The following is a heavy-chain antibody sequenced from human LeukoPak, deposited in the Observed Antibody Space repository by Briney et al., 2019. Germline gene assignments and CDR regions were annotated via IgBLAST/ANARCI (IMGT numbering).Heavy chain of an antibody. CDR2: ISGSGGST. D-gene: IGHD6-13*01. CDR3: AREGIAAAGHDY. V-gene: IGHV3-23*01. Sequence: PGGSLRLSCAASGFTFSSYAMSWVRQAPGKGLEWVSAISGSGGSTYYADSVKGRFTISRDNAKNSLYLQMNSLRAEDTAVYYCAREGIAAAGHDYWGQGTLVTVSS. J-gene: IGHJ4*02. CDR1: GFTFSSYA.